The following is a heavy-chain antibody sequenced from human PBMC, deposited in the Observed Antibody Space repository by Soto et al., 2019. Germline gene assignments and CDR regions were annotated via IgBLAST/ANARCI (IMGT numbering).Heavy chain of an antibody. Sequence: QVQLQQWGAGLLKPSETLSLTCAVYGGSFSGYYWSWIRQPPGKGLEWIGEINHSGSTNYNPSLKSRVTISVDTSKNQVARKLSSVTAADTAVYYCARGRGYSYGRGGWFDPWGQGTLVTVSS. CDR3: ARGRGYSYGRGGWFDP. V-gene: IGHV4-34*01. D-gene: IGHD5-18*01. CDR2: INHSGST. CDR1: GGSFSGYY. J-gene: IGHJ5*02.